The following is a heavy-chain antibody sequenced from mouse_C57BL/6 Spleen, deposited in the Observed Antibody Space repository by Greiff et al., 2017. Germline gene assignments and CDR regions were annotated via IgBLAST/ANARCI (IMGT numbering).Heavy chain of an antibody. CDR1: GYTFTSYW. D-gene: IGHD1-1*01. V-gene: IGHV1-55*01. CDR2: IYPGSGST. CDR3: AREGYYGSSNAFAY. Sequence: QVQLQQPGAELVKPGASVKMSCKASGYTFTSYWITWVKQRPGQGLEWLGDIYPGSGSTNYNEKFKSKATLTVDTSSSTAYMQLSSLTSEDSAVYYCAREGYYGSSNAFAYWGQGTLVTGSA. J-gene: IGHJ3*01.